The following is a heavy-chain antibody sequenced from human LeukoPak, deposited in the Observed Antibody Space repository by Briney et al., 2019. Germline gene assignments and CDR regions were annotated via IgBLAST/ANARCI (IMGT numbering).Heavy chain of an antibody. V-gene: IGHV4-59*01. Sequence: PSETLSLTCTVSGGSISTYYWSWIRQPPGKGLEWIGYIYYSGSTYYNPSLKSRVTILVATSKNQFSLKLSSVTAADTAVYFCVRGATNWFDPWGQGTLVTVSS. CDR1: GGSISTYY. CDR2: IYYSGST. J-gene: IGHJ5*02. CDR3: VRGATNWFDP.